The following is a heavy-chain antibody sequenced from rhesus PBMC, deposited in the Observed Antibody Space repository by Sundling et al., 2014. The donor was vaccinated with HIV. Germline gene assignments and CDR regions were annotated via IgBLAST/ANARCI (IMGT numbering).Heavy chain of an antibody. D-gene: IGHD2-27*01. Sequence: QVQLQESGPGLVKPSETLSLTCTVSGASIRSHWWSWIRQPPGKGLEWIGEINGDSGGTNYNPTFESRVTLSRDTSKNQFSLKLTSVTAADTAVYYCAMDPYCRGIYCYPGGLDSWGQGVVVTVSS. V-gene: IGHV4-80*01. CDR3: AMDPYCRGIYCYPGGLDS. J-gene: IGHJ6*01. CDR1: GASIRSHW. CDR2: INGDSGGT.